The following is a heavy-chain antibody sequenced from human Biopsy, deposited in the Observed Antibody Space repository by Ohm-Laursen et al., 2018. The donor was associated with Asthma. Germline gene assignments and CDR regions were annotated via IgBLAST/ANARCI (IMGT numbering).Heavy chain of an antibody. CDR2: IYSGGGT. V-gene: IGHV3-53*01. Sequence: GSLRLSCAASGFTVSTNGMSWARQPPGKGLEWVSVIYSGGGTYYADSVQGRVTISRDNSKNTLSLQMNSLRAEDTAVYYCARGDSSNWSHYYFDYWGQGTLVTVSS. J-gene: IGHJ4*02. D-gene: IGHD3-22*01. CDR1: GFTVSTNG. CDR3: ARGDSSNWSHYYFDY.